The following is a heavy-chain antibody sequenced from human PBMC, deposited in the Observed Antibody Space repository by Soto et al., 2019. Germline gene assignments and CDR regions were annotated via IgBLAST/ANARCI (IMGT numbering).Heavy chain of an antibody. CDR3: ARALAAAGVYYYYGMDV. CDR2: IGTAGDT. CDR1: GFTFSSYD. J-gene: IGHJ6*02. V-gene: IGHV3-13*04. Sequence: GGSLRLSCAASGFTFSSYDMHWVRQATGKGLEWVSAIGTAGDTYYPGSVKGRFTISRENAKNSLYLQMNSLRAGDTAVYYCARALAAAGVYYYYGMDVWGQGTTVTVSS. D-gene: IGHD6-13*01.